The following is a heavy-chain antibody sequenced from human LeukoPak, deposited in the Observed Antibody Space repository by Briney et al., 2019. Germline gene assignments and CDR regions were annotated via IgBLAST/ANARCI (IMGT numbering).Heavy chain of an antibody. V-gene: IGHV4-34*01. CDR3: ARGPLHYDILTGYPEDLYFHH. D-gene: IGHD3-9*01. J-gene: IGHJ1*01. CDR2: INHSGST. CDR1: GGSFSGYY. Sequence: SETLSLTCAVYGGSFSGYYWSWIRQPPGKGLEWIGEINHSGSTNYNPSLKSRVTISVATSKNQFSLKLSSVTAADTAVYYCARGPLHYDILTGYPEDLYFHHWGQGTLVTVSS.